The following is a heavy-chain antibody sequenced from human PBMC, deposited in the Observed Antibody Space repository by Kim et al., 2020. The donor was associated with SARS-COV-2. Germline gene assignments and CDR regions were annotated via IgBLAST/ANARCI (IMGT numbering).Heavy chain of an antibody. CDR2: INHSGST. Sequence: SETLSLTCAVYGGSFSGYYWSWIRQPPGKGLEWIGEINHSGSTNYNPSLKSRVTISVDTSKNQFSLKLSSVTAADTAVYYCARGSSTWTRGWFDPWGQGT. CDR3: ARGSSTWTRGWFDP. D-gene: IGHD2-2*01. V-gene: IGHV4-34*01. J-gene: IGHJ5*02. CDR1: GGSFSGYY.